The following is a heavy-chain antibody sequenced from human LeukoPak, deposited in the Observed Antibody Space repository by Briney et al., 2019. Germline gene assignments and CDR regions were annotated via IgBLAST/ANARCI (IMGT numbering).Heavy chain of an antibody. D-gene: IGHD6-19*01. V-gene: IGHV4-39*01. CDR3: ARHEDSSGWYEVDY. J-gene: IGHJ4*02. CDR1: GGSISSSSYY. CDR2: IYYSGST. Sequence: SETLSLTCTVSGGSISSSSYYWGWIRQPPGKGLEWIGSIYYSGSTYYNPSLKSRVTISVDTSKNQFSLKLSSVTAADTAVYYCARHEDSSGWYEVDYWGQGTLVTVSS.